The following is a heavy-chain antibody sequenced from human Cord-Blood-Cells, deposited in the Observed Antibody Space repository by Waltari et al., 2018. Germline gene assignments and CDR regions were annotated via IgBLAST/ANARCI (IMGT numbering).Heavy chain of an antibody. V-gene: IGHV4-59*11. J-gene: IGHJ4*02. CDR1: GGSISSHY. D-gene: IGHD3-22*01. CDR3: ARGSSYYYDSSGYYYFDY. CDR2: IYYSGST. Sequence: QVQLQESGPGLVKHSETLSLTCPVSGGSISSHYWSWLRTPPGKGLEWIGYIYYSGSTNYNPSLKSRVTISVDTSKNQFSLKLSSVTAADTAVYYCARGSSYYYDSSGYYYFDYWGQGTLVTVSS.